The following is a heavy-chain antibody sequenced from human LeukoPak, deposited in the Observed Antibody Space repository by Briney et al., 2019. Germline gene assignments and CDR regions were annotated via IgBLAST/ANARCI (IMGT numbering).Heavy chain of an antibody. CDR3: ARHRSGWLQSSFDY. CDR1: GGSFSGYY. V-gene: IGHV4-34*01. Sequence: SETLSLTCAVYGGSFSGYYWSWIRQPPGKGLEWIGEINHSGSTNYNPSLKSRVTISVDTSKNQFSLKLSSVTAADTAVYYCARHRSGWLQSSFDYWGQGTLVTVPS. J-gene: IGHJ4*02. D-gene: IGHD5-24*01. CDR2: INHSGST.